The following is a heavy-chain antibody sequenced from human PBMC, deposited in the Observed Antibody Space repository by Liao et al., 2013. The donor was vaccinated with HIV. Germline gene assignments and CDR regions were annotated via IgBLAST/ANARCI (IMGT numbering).Heavy chain of an antibody. CDR3: ARTSGGDYADPFDI. CDR1: GYSIRRSNW. CDR2: IYYSGST. J-gene: IGHJ3*02. D-gene: IGHD1-26*01. V-gene: IGHV4-28*06. Sequence: QVQLQQWGAGLVKPSDTLSLTCAVSGYSIRRSNWWGWIRQPPGKGLEWIGYIYYSGSTKYNPSLKSRVTMSVDTSKNQCSLKLSSVTALDTAVYYCARTSGGDYADPFDIWGQGTMVTVSS.